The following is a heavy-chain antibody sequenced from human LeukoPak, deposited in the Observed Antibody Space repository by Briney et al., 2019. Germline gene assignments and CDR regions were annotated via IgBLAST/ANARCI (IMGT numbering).Heavy chain of an antibody. J-gene: IGHJ4*02. CDR3: ATYCGGDCYSY. CDR1: GGTFSSYA. D-gene: IGHD2-21*02. V-gene: IGHV1-69*04. CDR2: IIPILGIA. Sequence: ASVKVSCKASGGTFSSYAISWVRQAPGQGLEWMGRIIPILGIANYAQKFQGRVTITADKSTSTAYMELSSLRSEGTAVYYCATYCGGDCYSYWGQGTLVTVSS.